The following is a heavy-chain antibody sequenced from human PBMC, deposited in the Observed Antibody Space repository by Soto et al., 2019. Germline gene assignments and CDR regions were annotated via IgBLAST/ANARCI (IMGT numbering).Heavy chain of an antibody. CDR1: GGSFSGYY. CDR3: ARAALTYYYDSSGHSLDY. V-gene: IGHV4-34*01. J-gene: IGHJ4*02. CDR2: INHSGST. D-gene: IGHD3-22*01. Sequence: PSETLSLTCAVYGGSFSGYYWSWIRQPPGKGLEWIGEINHSGSTNYNPSLKSRVTISVDTSKNQFSLKLSSVTAADTAVYYCARAALTYYYDSSGHSLDYWGQGTLVTVSS.